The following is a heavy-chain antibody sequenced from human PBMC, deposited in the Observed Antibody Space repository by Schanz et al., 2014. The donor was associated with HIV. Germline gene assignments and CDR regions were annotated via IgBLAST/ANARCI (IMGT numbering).Heavy chain of an antibody. CDR2: ISSSDSSI. V-gene: IGHV3-11*04. D-gene: IGHD1-20*01. J-gene: IGHJ6*02. CDR3: ARDKGDNWAGFYYYYGMDV. Sequence: VQLLESGGGLLQPGGSLRLSCAASGFTFSDFYMSWIRQAPGKGLEWVSYISSSDSSIYYADSVKGRFTISRDSAKNSLYLQMNSLRAEDTAVYYCARDKGDNWAGFYYYYGMDVWGQGTTVTVSS. CDR1: GFTFSDFY.